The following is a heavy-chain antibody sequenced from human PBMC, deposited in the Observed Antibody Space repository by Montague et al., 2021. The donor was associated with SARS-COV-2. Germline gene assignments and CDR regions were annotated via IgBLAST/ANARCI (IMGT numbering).Heavy chain of an antibody. Sequence: SETLSLTCTVSISSSRYYWDWIRQPPGKGLEWIGSIYHSGSTYYNPSLKSRVTISVDTSKNQFSLKLSSVTAADTAVYYCARDCYDYGSGSYQRWFDPWGQGTLVTVSS. D-gene: IGHD3-10*01. J-gene: IGHJ5*02. CDR2: IYHSGST. CDR1: ISSSRYY. V-gene: IGHV4-39*07. CDR3: ARDCYDYGSGSYQRWFDP.